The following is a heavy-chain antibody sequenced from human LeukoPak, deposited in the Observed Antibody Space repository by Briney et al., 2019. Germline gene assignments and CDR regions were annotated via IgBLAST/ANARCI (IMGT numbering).Heavy chain of an antibody. V-gene: IGHV1-18*01. Sequence: GASVKVSCKASGYTFTSYGISWVRQAPGQGLEWMGWISAYNGNTNYAQKLQGRVTMTTDTSTSTAYMELRSLRSDDTAVYYCAPLRNYYDSSEDAFDIWGQGTMVTVSS. CDR3: APLRNYYDSSEDAFDI. CDR1: GYTFTSYG. CDR2: ISAYNGNT. D-gene: IGHD3-22*01. J-gene: IGHJ3*02.